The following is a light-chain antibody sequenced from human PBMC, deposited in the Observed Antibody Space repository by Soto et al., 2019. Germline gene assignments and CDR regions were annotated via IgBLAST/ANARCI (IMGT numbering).Light chain of an antibody. J-gene: IGLJ1*01. V-gene: IGLV2-23*01. CDR2: EGT. Sequence: SALTQPASVSGSPGQSITISCTGTSSDVGTYNLVSWYQHHPGKAPKLMIYEGTTRPSGLSNRFSGSKSGNTASLTISGLQAEDESDYYCCSYAGSSTYVFGTGTKLTVL. CDR1: SSDVGTYNL. CDR3: CSYAGSSTYV.